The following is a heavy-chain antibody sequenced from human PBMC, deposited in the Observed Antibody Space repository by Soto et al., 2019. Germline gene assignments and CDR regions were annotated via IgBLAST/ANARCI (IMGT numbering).Heavy chain of an antibody. CDR2: ISAYNGNT. J-gene: IGHJ4*02. CDR1: GSTFASYG. V-gene: IGHV1-18*01. Sequence: ASVQVSCKAFGSTFASYGISWVRQAPGQGLEWMGWISAYNGNTNYAQKLQGRVTMTTDTSTSTAYMELRSLRAEDTAVYYCERSHLYYDSSGYPDYWGQGTLVTVSS. CDR3: ERSHLYYDSSGYPDY. D-gene: IGHD3-22*01.